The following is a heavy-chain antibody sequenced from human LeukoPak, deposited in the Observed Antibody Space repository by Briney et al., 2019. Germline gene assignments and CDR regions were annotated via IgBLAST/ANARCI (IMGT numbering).Heavy chain of an antibody. J-gene: IGHJ4*02. CDR2: ISDIGSI. CDR3: ARVHAYYYDSSGPADY. CDR1: GGSISSYY. Sequence: SETLSLTCTVSGGSISSYYWSWIRQPPGKGLEWIAYISDIGSINYNPSLKSRVTISLETSKNQFSLKLSSVTAADTAVYYCARVHAYYYDSSGPADYWGQGTLVTVSS. V-gene: IGHV4-59*01. D-gene: IGHD3-22*01.